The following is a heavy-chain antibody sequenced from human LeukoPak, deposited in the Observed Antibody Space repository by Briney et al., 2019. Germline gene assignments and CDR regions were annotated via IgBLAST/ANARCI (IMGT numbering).Heavy chain of an antibody. J-gene: IGHJ4*02. V-gene: IGHV1-8*01. D-gene: IGHD3-22*01. CDR1: GYTFTSYD. CDR2: MNPNSGNT. Sequence: GASVKVSCKASGYTFTSYDINWVRQAPGQGLEWMGWMNPNSGNTDYAQKFQGRVTITRNTSISTAYMELSSLRSEDTAVYYCARGHYYDSSGYHFAPFDYWGQETLVTVSS. CDR3: ARGHYYDSSGYHFAPFDY.